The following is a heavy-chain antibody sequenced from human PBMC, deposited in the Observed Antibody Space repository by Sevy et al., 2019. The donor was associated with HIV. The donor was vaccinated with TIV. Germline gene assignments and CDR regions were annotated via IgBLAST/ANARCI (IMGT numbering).Heavy chain of an antibody. J-gene: IGHJ3*02. CDR3: ARGGSAYAFDI. CDR1: GDSISYYY. D-gene: IGHD3-16*01. Sequence: SKTLSLTCAVSGDSISYYYWNWIRQPPGKGLEWIGYMFYSGSTNYNPSLKSRVIISVDTSKNQVSLNLTSVTEADTAMYYCARGGSAYAFDIWGQGTMVTVSS. CDR2: MFYSGST. V-gene: IGHV4-59*01.